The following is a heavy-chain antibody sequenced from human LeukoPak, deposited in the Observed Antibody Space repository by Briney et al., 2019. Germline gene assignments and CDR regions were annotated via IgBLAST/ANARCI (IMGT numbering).Heavy chain of an antibody. D-gene: IGHD4-23*01. Sequence: PGGSLRLSCAASGFTFSNYGMSWVRQAPGKGLEWVSAIVGSCGNTYNADSVKGRFTISRDNSKNTLYLQMNSLGSDDSAVYYCAKSVAASYYYMDVWGKGTTVTVSS. CDR3: AKSVAASYYYMDV. CDR1: GFTFSNYG. V-gene: IGHV3-23*01. J-gene: IGHJ6*03. CDR2: IVGSCGNT.